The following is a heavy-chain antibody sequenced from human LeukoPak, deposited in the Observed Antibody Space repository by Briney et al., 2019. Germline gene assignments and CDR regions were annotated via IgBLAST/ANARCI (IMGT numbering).Heavy chain of an antibody. V-gene: IGHV4-39*07. CDR2: IYYSGST. CDR1: GGSISSSSYY. CDR3: ASLRFGLRISYWYFDL. Sequence: SETLSLTCTVSGGSISSSSYYWGWIRQPPGKGLEWIGSIYYSGSTYYNPSLKSRVTISVDTSKNQFSLKLSSVTAADTAVYYCASLRFGLRISYWYFDLWGRGTLVTVSS. J-gene: IGHJ2*01. D-gene: IGHD3/OR15-3a*01.